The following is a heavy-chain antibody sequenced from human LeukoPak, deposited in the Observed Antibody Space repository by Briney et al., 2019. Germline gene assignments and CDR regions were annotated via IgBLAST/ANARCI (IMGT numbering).Heavy chain of an antibody. CDR3: AKDYARAYRSTTYYFDY. CDR1: GFTFSSYA. Sequence: SGGSLRLSCAASGFTFSSYAMSWVRQAPGKGLEWVSAISGSGGSTYYADSVKGRFTISRDNSKNTLYLQMNSLRAEDTAVYYCAKDYARAYRSTTYYFDYWGQGTLVTVSS. J-gene: IGHJ4*02. D-gene: IGHD4-17*01. V-gene: IGHV3-23*01. CDR2: ISGSGGST.